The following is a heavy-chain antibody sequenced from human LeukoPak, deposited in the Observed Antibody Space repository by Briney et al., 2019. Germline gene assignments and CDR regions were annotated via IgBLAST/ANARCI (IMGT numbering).Heavy chain of an antibody. CDR3: AKLGTGIAAAGHFDY. V-gene: IGHV3-30*18. CDR1: GFTFSSYG. Sequence: GGSPRLSCAASGFTFSSYGMHWVRQAPGKGLEWVAVISYDGSNKYYADSVKGRFTISRDNSKNTLYLQMNSLRAEDTAVYYCAKLGTGIAAAGHFDYWGQGTLVTVSS. CDR2: ISYDGSNK. J-gene: IGHJ4*02. D-gene: IGHD6-13*01.